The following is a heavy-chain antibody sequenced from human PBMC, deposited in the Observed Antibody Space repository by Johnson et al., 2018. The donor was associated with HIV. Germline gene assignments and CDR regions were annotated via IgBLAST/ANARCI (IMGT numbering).Heavy chain of an antibody. CDR2: ISWNSGSI. CDR3: AKAGDYYDSSGYYDAFDI. J-gene: IGHJ3*02. CDR1: GFTFDDYA. D-gene: IGHD3-22*01. V-gene: IGHV3-9*01. Sequence: VQLVESGGSVVRPGGSLRLSCAASGFTFDDYAMHWVRQAPGKGLEWVSGISWNSGSIGYADSVKGRFTISRDNSKNTLYLQMNSLRAEDTAVYYCAKAGDYYDSSGYYDAFDIWGQGTTVTVSS.